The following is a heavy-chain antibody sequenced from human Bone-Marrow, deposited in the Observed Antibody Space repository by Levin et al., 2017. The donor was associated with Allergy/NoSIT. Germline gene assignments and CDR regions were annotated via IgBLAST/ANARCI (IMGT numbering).Heavy chain of an antibody. J-gene: IGHJ4*02. CDR1: GFTLSSYW. D-gene: IGHD4-23*01. CDR3: ARDAYGGVDY. Sequence: GGSLRLSCAASGFTLSSYWMSWVRQAPGKGLEWVANINEDGTEKKYVDSVKGRFTISRDNAKKSLYLQMDSLRVEDTAVYYCARDAYGGVDYWGQGTLVTVSS. CDR2: INEDGTEK. V-gene: IGHV3-7*01.